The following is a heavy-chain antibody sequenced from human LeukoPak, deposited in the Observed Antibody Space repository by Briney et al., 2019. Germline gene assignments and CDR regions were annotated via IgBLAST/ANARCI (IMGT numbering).Heavy chain of an antibody. J-gene: IGHJ4*02. CDR1: GGTFSSYA. CDR2: ISAYNGNT. D-gene: IGHD6-13*01. CDR3: ARDRGEVGAAAA. Sequence: ASVKVSCKASGGTFSSYAISWVRQAPGQGLEWMGWISAYNGNTNYAQKLQGRVTMATDTSTSTAYMELRSLRSDDTAVYYCARDRGEVGAAAAWGQGTLVTVSS. V-gene: IGHV1-18*01.